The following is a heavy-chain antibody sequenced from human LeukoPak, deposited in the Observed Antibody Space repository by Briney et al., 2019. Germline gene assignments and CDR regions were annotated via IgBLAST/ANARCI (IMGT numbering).Heavy chain of an antibody. CDR1: GGSISSYY. CDR2: IYYSGST. CDR3: ARVLSMIVVVDGPDAFDI. D-gene: IGHD3-22*01. J-gene: IGHJ3*02. V-gene: IGHV4-59*01. Sequence: SETLSLTCTVSGGSISSYYGSWIRQPPGKGLEWIEYIYYSGSTNYNPSLKSRVTISVDTSKNQFSLKLSSVTAADTAVYYCARVLSMIVVVDGPDAFDIWGQGTMVTVSS.